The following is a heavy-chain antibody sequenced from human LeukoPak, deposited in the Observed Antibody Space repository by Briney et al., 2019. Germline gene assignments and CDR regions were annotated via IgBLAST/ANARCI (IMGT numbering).Heavy chain of an antibody. J-gene: IGHJ4*02. CDR3: ARTQYSSGRGDY. CDR1: GFTFSSYA. CDR2: ISGSGGST. Sequence: GGSLRLSCAASGFTFSSYAMTWVRRAPGKGLEWVSAISGSGGSTYYADSVKGRFTISRDNSKNTLYLQMNSLRAEDTAVYYCARTQYSSGRGDYWGQGTLVTVSS. V-gene: IGHV3-23*01. D-gene: IGHD6-19*01.